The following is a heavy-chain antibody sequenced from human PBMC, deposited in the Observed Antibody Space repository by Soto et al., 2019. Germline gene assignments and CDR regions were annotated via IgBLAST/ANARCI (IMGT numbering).Heavy chain of an antibody. CDR1: GGTFGSYA. V-gene: IGHV1-69*01. CDR3: ARHPGGRGYYYGMDV. CDR2: IIPISGTA. Sequence: VKKPGSSVKVSCKASGGTFGSYAISWVRQAPGQGLEWMGGIIPISGTANYAQKFQGRVTITADESTCTAYSELSSLRSEDTAVYYCARHPGGRGYYYGMDVWGQWTTVTVSS. D-gene: IGHD2-15*01. J-gene: IGHJ6*02.